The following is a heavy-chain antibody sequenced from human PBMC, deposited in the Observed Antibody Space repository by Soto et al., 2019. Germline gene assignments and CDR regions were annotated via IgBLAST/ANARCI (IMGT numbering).Heavy chain of an antibody. J-gene: IGHJ6*02. V-gene: IGHV3-30-3*01. CDR3: ARDPGYCSGGSCHNPLFRGYYYGMDV. CDR2: ISYDGSNK. D-gene: IGHD2-15*01. CDR1: GFTFSSYA. Sequence: QVQLVESGGGVVQPGRSLRLSCAASGFTFSSYAMHWVRQAPGKGLEWVAVISYDGSNKYYADSVKGRFTISRDNSKNTLYLQKNSLKAEDTAVYYCARDPGYCSGGSCHNPLFRGYYYGMDVWGQGTTVTVSS.